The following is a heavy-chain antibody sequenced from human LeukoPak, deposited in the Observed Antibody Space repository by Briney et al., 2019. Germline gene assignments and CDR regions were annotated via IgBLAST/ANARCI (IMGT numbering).Heavy chain of an antibody. CDR1: GITFSSYG. CDR3: ARDRASSSWNFDY. V-gene: IGHV3-23*01. CDR2: ISSTGGTT. Sequence: GGSLRLSCAASGITFSSYGMSWVRQAPGKGLEWVSSISSTGGTTYYADSVKGRFTISRDNSKNTLYLQMNSLRAEDTAVYYCARDRASSSWNFDYWGQGTLVTVSS. D-gene: IGHD6-13*01. J-gene: IGHJ4*02.